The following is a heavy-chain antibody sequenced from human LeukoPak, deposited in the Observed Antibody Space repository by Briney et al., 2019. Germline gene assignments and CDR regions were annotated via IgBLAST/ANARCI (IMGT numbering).Heavy chain of an antibody. CDR3: ARDRPNYYGSDGHYYRRDGDY. J-gene: IGHJ4*02. CDR1: GFTFSIDA. CDR2: ITSRGEST. Sequence: GGSLRLACAASGFTFSIDAMSWVRQAPGEGLQWVSSITSRGESTWYVDSVKGRFTITRDTSENTLYLQMHSLRAEDTAVYYCARDRPNYYGSDGHYYRRDGDYWGRGTLVSVSS. V-gene: IGHV3-23*01. D-gene: IGHD3-22*01.